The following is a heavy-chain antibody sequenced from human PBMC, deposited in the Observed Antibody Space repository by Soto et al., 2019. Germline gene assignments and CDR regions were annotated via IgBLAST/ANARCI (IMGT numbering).Heavy chain of an antibody. D-gene: IGHD3-22*01. J-gene: IGHJ4*02. CDR3: VKGEYYYDSSGYYPFDY. Sequence: GGSLRLSCAASGFTFSDYYMSWIRQAPGKGLEWVSYISSSSSYTNYADSVKGRFTISRDNSKNTQYLQMSSLRADDTAVYYCVKGEYYYDSSGYYPFDYWGQGT. CDR2: ISSSSSYT. CDR1: GFTFSDYY. V-gene: IGHV3-11*06.